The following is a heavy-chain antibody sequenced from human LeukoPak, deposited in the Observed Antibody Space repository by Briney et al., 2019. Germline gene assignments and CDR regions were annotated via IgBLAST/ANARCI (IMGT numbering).Heavy chain of an antibody. Sequence: GASVKVSCKASGYTFTGYYMHWVRQAPGQGLEWMGRINPNSGGTNYAQKFQGRVTMTRDTSISTAYMELSRLRSDDTGVYYCASELGITIFGVVIMVFDYWGQGTLVTVSS. CDR1: GYTFTGYY. V-gene: IGHV1-2*05. J-gene: IGHJ4*02. CDR3: ASELGITIFGVVIMVFDY. CDR2: INPNSGGT. D-gene: IGHD3-3*01.